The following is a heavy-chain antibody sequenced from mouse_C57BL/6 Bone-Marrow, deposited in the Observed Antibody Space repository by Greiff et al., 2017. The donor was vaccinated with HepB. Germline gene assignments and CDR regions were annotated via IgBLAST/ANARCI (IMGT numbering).Heavy chain of an antibody. CDR1: GYAFTNYL. D-gene: IGHD1-1*01. CDR3: ARKTTVVAYYFDY. V-gene: IGHV1-54*01. CDR2: INPGSGGT. J-gene: IGHJ2*01. Sequence: QVQLKESGAELVRPGTSVKVSCKASGYAFTNYLIEWVKQRPGQGLEWIGVINPGSGGTNYNEKFKGKATLTADKSSSTAYMQLSSLTSEDSAVYFCARKTTVVAYYFDYWGQGTTLTVSS.